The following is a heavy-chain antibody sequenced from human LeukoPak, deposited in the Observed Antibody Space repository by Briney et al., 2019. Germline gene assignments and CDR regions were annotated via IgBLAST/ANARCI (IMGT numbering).Heavy chain of an antibody. CDR1: GGSISSYY. Sequence: KPSETLSLTCTVSGGSISSYYWSWIRQPPGRGLEWVGYIYFSGSTNYNPSLKSRVTISVDTSKNQFSLKLSSVTAADTAVYYCARRNYYGSGSYYPDNWFDPWGQGTLVTVSS. J-gene: IGHJ5*02. V-gene: IGHV4-59*08. D-gene: IGHD3-10*01. CDR2: IYFSGST. CDR3: ARRNYYGSGSYYPDNWFDP.